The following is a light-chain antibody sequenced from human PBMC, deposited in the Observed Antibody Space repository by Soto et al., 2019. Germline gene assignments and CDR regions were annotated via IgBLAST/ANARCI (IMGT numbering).Light chain of an antibody. Sequence: QSVLTQPPSVSGAPGQRVTISCTGSSSNIGGGYDVHWYQQLPRTAPKLLIYGNSNRPSGVPDRFSGSKSGTSASLAITGVQDEDEADYYCQSYDSSLSGYVVFGGGTKVTVL. CDR1: SSNIGGGYD. V-gene: IGLV1-40*01. CDR2: GNS. CDR3: QSYDSSLSGYVV. J-gene: IGLJ2*01.